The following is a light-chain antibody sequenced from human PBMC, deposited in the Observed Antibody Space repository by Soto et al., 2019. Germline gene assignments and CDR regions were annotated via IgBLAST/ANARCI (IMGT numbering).Light chain of an antibody. CDR3: ETWDSKTVV. CDR2: LEGSGSY. CDR1: SGHSGYV. V-gene: IGLV4-60*02. Sequence: QLVLTQSSSASASLGSSVKLTCTLSSGHSGYVIAWHQQQSGKAPRYLMKLEGSGSYNKGSGVPDRFSGSSSGADRYLTISNLQFEDEADYYCETWDSKTVVFGGGTKLTVL. J-gene: IGLJ2*01.